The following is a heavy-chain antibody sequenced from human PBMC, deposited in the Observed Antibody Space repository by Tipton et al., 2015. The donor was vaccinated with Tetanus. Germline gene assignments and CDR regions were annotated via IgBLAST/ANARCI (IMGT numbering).Heavy chain of an antibody. V-gene: IGHV3-30*04. CDR1: GFTFISYA. J-gene: IGHJ4*02. Sequence: SLRLSCAASGFTFISYAMHWVRQAPGEGLEWVAVISFDGSNKFYADSVKGRFTISRDDSKNTVYLQMNSLRAEGTAVYYCARDQSPGYDFWSGYLAPSDYWGQGTPVTVS. D-gene: IGHD3-3*01. CDR3: ARDQSPGYDFWSGYLAPSDY. CDR2: ISFDGSNK.